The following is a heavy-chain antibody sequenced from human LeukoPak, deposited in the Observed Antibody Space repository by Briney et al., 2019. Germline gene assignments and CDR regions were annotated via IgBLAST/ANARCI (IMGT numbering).Heavy chain of an antibody. J-gene: IGHJ4*02. D-gene: IGHD3-22*01. V-gene: IGHV3-30-3*01. CDR1: GFTFSSYA. CDR3: AKGGIVVACDY. Sequence: PGGSLRLSCAASGFTFSSYAMHWVRQAPGKGLEWVAVISYDGSNKYYADSVKGRFTVSRDNSKNTLYLQMNSLRAEGTAVYYCAKGGIVVACDYWGQGTLVTVSS. CDR2: ISYDGSNK.